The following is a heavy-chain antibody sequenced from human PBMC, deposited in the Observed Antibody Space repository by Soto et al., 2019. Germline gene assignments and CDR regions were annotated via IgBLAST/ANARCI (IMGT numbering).Heavy chain of an antibody. Sequence: HPGGSLRLSCAASGFTFSSYALSWVRQAPGKGLEWVSGLTGGGDITAYAGSVKGRFSISRDNSKNTLFLQMNSLRVEDTAVYYCAKATLERCASGNCYPFDSWGQGTPVTVSS. D-gene: IGHD2-15*01. CDR2: LTGGGDIT. CDR3: AKATLERCASGNCYPFDS. J-gene: IGHJ4*02. V-gene: IGHV3-23*01. CDR1: GFTFSSYA.